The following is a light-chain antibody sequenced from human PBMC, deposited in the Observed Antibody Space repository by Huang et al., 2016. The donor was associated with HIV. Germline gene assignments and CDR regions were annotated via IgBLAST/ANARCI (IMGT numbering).Light chain of an antibody. Sequence: DIVMTQSPLSLPVTPVEPASISCRFSQSLRRNNGYNYLDWYLQKPGQSPQLLIYLGSSRAAGVPDRFRGSGSGTDFTLRISRVEAEDVGVYYCMQALHTPYTFGQGTKLEIK. J-gene: IGKJ2*01. CDR1: QSLRRNNGYNY. V-gene: IGKV2-28*01. CDR3: MQALHTPYT. CDR2: LGS.